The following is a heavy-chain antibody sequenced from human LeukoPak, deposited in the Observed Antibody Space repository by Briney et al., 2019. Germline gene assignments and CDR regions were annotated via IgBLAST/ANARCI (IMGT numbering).Heavy chain of an antibody. CDR2: IRYDGSNK. CDR1: GFTFSSYG. Sequence: GGSLRLSCAASGFTFSSYGMHWVRQAPGKGLEWVAFIRYDGSNKYYADSVKGRFTISRDNSKNTLYLQMNSLRAEDTAVYYCAKEATLGPAAMDYWGQGTLVTVSS. D-gene: IGHD2-2*01. CDR3: AKEATLGPAAMDY. V-gene: IGHV3-30*02. J-gene: IGHJ4*02.